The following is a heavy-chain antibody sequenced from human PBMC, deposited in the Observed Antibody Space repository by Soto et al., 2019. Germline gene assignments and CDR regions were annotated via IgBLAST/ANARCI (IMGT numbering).Heavy chain of an antibody. V-gene: IGHV1-2*04. CDR1: GYTFTGYY. J-gene: IGHJ4*02. Sequence: ASVKVSCKASGYTFTGYYMHWVRQAPGQGLEWMGWINPNSGGTNYAQKFQGWVTMTRDTSISTAYMELSRLRSDDTAVYYCARDGGYSSGWPEVDYWGQGTLVTVSS. CDR2: INPNSGGT. D-gene: IGHD6-19*01. CDR3: ARDGGYSSGWPEVDY.